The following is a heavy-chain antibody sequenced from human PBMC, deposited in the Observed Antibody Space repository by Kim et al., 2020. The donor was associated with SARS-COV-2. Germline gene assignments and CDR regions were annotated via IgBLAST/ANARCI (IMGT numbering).Heavy chain of an antibody. Sequence: GGSLRLSCAASGFIFSDYGMYWVCQAPGKGLEWVAVISHDGGNKYYATSVRGRFTVSRDNSKNTLYLQMNSLKTEDTAVYYCSKELRYEWNEFYFDYWGQRTVVTISS. CDR1: GFIFSDYG. CDR3: SKELRYEWNEFYFDY. V-gene: IGHV3-30*18. J-gene: IGHJ4*02. D-gene: IGHD1-1*01. CDR2: ISHDGGNK.